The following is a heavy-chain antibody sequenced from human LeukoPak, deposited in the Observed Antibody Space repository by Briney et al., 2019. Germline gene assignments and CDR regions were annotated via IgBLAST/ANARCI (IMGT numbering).Heavy chain of an antibody. CDR3: AGLDYGQDY. Sequence: GGSLRLSCAASGFTVRSYWMHWVRQAPGEGLVWVSRITRDGSGTAYADSVKGRFTVSRDNAKNTLYLQMNSLRAEDTAVYYCAGLDYGQDYWGQGTLVTVSS. J-gene: IGHJ4*02. D-gene: IGHD4/OR15-4a*01. CDR2: ITRDGSGT. CDR1: GFTVRSYW. V-gene: IGHV3-74*01.